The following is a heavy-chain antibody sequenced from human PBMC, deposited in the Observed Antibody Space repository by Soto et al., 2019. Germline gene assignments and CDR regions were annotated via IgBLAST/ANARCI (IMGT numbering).Heavy chain of an antibody. CDR1: GGTFTSYA. CDR2: IIPIFGTA. J-gene: IGHJ4*02. D-gene: IGHD1-1*01. CDR3: ARDPGAGTPYFDY. V-gene: IGHV1-69*12. Sequence: QVQLVQSGAEVKKPGSSVKVSCKASGGTFTSYAIGWVRQAPGQGLEWMGGIIPIFGTANYAQKCQGRVTVTADESTSTAYMELSSLRSEDTAVYYCARDPGAGTPYFDYWGQGALVTVSS.